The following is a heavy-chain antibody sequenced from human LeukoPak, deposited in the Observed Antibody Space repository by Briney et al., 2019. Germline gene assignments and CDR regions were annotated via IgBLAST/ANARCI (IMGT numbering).Heavy chain of an antibody. D-gene: IGHD6-13*01. Sequence: SETLSLTCTVSGGSISSHYWAWIRQPPGKGLEWIGYISYTGTTNYNPSLKGRVTISVDTSKNQFSLKLRSVTAADTAVYYCAREGYSSNWYDYWGQGTLVTVSS. V-gene: IGHV4-59*11. CDR2: ISYTGTT. CDR3: AREGYSSNWYDY. J-gene: IGHJ5*01. CDR1: GGSISSHY.